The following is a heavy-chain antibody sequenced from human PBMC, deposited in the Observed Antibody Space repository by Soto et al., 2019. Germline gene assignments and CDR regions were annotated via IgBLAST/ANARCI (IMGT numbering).Heavy chain of an antibody. CDR1: GYSFTSYG. CDR2: IIPMFGTG. J-gene: IGHJ5*02. V-gene: IGHV1-69*13. D-gene: IGHD6-19*01. Sequence: QIQLVQSEAAEVKTPGASVTVSCKASGYSFTSYGISWVRQAPGQGLEWMGWIIPMFGTGNYAQKFQGRLTITADESTGTSYMDLKSLRSEDTAVYFCARENRDDNSGWYSSSDWFDPWGQGTLVTVSS. CDR3: ARENRDDNSGWYSSSDWFDP.